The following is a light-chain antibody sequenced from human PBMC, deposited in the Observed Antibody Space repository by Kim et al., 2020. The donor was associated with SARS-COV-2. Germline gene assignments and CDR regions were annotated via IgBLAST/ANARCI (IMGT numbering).Light chain of an antibody. J-gene: IGKJ1*01. CDR3: QQYNSYSWT. Sequence: TSLGDRVTITCRASQSISVWLAWYQQKPGRAPKLLIYQASNLETGVPSRFSGSGSGTEFILTISGLQPDDFATYYCQQYNSYSWTFGQGTKVDIK. CDR1: QSISVW. CDR2: QAS. V-gene: IGKV1-5*03.